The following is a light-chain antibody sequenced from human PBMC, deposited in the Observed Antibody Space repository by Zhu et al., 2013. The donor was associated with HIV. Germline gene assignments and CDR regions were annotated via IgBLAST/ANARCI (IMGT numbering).Light chain of an antibody. CDR2: VNN. CDR1: SSNIGAGYD. J-gene: IGLJ1*01. Sequence: QSVLTQPPSVSGAPGQRVTISCTGSSSNIGAGYDVHWYQQLPGTAPKLLIYVNNNRPSGVPDRFSGSKSGTSASLAISGLRSEDEADYFCAAWDDSLSGSYVFGTGTKVTVL. V-gene: IGLV1-40*01. CDR3: AAWDDSLSGSYV.